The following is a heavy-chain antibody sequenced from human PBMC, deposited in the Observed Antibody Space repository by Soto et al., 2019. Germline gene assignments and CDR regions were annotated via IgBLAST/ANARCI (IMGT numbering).Heavy chain of an antibody. V-gene: IGHV4-4*07. CDR1: GGPITDYS. CDR3: ARDQGVVVTADNWFDP. CDR2: IFSSGST. J-gene: IGHJ5*02. D-gene: IGHD2-21*02. Sequence: SETLSLTCTVSGGPITDYSWVWIRQPAGKGLEWIGRIFSSGSTNYNPSLKGRITMSLDTSRNQFSLKLNSATATDTAVYFCARDQGVVVTADNWFDPWGQGILVTVSS.